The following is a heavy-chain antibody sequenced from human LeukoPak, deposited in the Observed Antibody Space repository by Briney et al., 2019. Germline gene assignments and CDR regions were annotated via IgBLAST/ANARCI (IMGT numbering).Heavy chain of an antibody. V-gene: IGHV4-4*02. D-gene: IGHD3-9*01. CDR2: IYHSGST. Sequence: SGTLSLTCAVSGGSISSSNWWSWVRQPPGKGLEWIGEIYHSGSTNYNPSLKSRVTISVDRSKNQFSLKLSSVTAADTAVYYCARAQPHDSLTGYYIDYWGQGTLVTVSS. CDR3: ARAQPHDSLTGYYIDY. J-gene: IGHJ4*02. CDR1: GGSISSSNW.